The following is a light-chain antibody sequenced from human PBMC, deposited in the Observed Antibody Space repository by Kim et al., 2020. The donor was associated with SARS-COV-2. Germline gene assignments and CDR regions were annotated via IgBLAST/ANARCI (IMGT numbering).Light chain of an antibody. Sequence: QAGLTQPPSVSKALRQTATLTCAGNSNNVGNQGAAWLQQHKGHPPELLSYRSNNRPSGISERLSASRSGNTASLTITGLQPEDEADYYCSAWDSSLGAWEFRGGTQLNVL. J-gene: IGLJ3*02. CDR2: RSN. V-gene: IGLV10-54*01. CDR1: SNNVGNQG. CDR3: SAWDSSLGAWE.